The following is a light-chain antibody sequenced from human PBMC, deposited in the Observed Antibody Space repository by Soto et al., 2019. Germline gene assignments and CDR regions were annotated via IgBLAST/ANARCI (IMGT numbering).Light chain of an antibody. V-gene: IGKV3-15*01. CDR2: GAS. CDR1: QSVSSN. Sequence: EIVMTQSPATLSVSPGERATLSCRASQSVSSNLAWYQQKPGQAPRLFIYGASTRDTGIPARFSGSRSGTEFTLTISSLQSEDFAVYYCQQYNNWPPITFGQGTRLEIK. J-gene: IGKJ5*01. CDR3: QQYNNWPPIT.